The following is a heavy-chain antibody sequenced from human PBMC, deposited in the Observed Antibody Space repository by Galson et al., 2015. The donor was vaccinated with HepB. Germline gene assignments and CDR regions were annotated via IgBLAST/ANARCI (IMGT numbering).Heavy chain of an antibody. CDR2: ISYDGSNK. J-gene: IGHJ4*02. D-gene: IGHD5-18*01. CDR3: ARPSPGYSYGYFDY. CDR1: GFTFSSYA. V-gene: IGHV3-30*04. Sequence: SLRLSCAASGFTFSSYAMHWVRQAPGKGLEWVAVISYDGSNKYYADSVKGRFTISRDNSKNTLYLQMNSLRAEDTAVYYCARPSPGYSYGYFDYWGQGTLVTVSS.